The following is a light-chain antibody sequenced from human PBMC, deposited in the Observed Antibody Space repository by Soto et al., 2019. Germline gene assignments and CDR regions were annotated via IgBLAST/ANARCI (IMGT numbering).Light chain of an antibody. CDR3: QPYNSLPWT. CDR2: GAS. CDR1: HSVSSS. Sequence: EVVMTQSPATLSVSPGQRVTLSCRASHSVSSSLAWYQQKPGQAPRLLIAGASTRAAGVPARFSGSGSGTGFTLTVCSLPSEDFACYYCQPYNSLPWTFGQGTKVEIK. J-gene: IGKJ1*01. V-gene: IGKV3-15*01.